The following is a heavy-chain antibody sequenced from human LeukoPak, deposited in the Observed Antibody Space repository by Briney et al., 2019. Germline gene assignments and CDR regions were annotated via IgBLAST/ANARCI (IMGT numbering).Heavy chain of an antibody. J-gene: IGHJ6*03. Sequence: GGSLRLSCAASGFTFSSYWMSWVRQAPGKGLEGVAHIKQDGSEKYYVDSVKGRFTISRDNAKNSLYLQMNSLRAEDTAVYYCARANTESIPYYYYYYYMDVWGKGTTVTVSS. CDR2: IKQDGSEK. V-gene: IGHV3-7*01. D-gene: IGHD3-3*02. CDR3: ARANTESIPYYYYYYYMDV. CDR1: GFTFSSYW.